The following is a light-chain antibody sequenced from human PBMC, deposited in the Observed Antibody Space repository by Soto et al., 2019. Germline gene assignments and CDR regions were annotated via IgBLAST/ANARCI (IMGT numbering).Light chain of an antibody. CDR1: SSDVGGYNY. J-gene: IGLJ2*01. V-gene: IGLV2-8*01. CDR2: EVF. Sequence: QSAVTQPPSASGSPGQSVTISCTGTSSDVGGYNYVSWYQQHPGKAPKLMIYEVFKRPSGVPDRFSGSKSGNTASLTVSGLHAEDEADYYCSSYAASDNFVVFGGGTKVTVL. CDR3: SSYAASDNFVV.